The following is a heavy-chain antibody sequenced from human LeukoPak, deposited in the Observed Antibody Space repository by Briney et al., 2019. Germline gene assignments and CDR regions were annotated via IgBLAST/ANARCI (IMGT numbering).Heavy chain of an antibody. Sequence: TLSLTCAVSGGSISSGGYSWSWIRQPPGKGLEWIGYIYHSGSTYYNPSLKSRVTISVDRSKNQFSLKLSSVTAADTAVYYCARAPGGLWFRFDYWGQGTPVTVSS. CDR2: IYHSGST. D-gene: IGHD3-10*01. V-gene: IGHV4-30-2*01. J-gene: IGHJ4*02. CDR1: GGSISSGGYS. CDR3: ARAPGGLWFRFDY.